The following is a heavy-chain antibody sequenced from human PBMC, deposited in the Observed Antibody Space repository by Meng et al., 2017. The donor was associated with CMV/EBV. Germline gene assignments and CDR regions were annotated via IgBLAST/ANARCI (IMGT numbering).Heavy chain of an antibody. CDR3: ASRITIFGVVTAFDP. J-gene: IGHJ5*02. V-gene: IGHV4-39*07. CDR1: GGSISSSSYN. Sequence: QLQLQGPAPGLVKPWESLSLTCIVAGGSISSSSYNWGWIRQPPGKGLEWIGSIYYSGSTYYNPSLKSRVTISVDTSKNQFSLKLSSVTAADTAVYYCASRITIFGVVTAFDPWGQGTLVTVSS. CDR2: IYYSGST. D-gene: IGHD3-3*01.